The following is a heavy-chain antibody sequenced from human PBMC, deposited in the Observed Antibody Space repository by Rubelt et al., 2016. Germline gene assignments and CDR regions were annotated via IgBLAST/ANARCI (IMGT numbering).Heavy chain of an antibody. CDR3: ARDTYNWNYYFDY. V-gene: IGHV4-59*11. Sequence: GGSISDLYWSWIRQAPGKGLEWIGYIFYSGSTHYNPSLKSRVTISVDTSKNQFSLKLNSVTAADTAVYYCARDTYNWNYYFDYWGQGTLVTVSS. CDR2: IFYSGST. D-gene: IGHD1-7*01. CDR1: GGSISDLY. J-gene: IGHJ4*02.